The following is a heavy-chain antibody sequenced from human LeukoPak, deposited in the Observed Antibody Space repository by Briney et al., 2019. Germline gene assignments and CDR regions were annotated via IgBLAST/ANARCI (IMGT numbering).Heavy chain of an antibody. CDR3: VRDRYYYDSSGYYDAFDT. D-gene: IGHD3-22*01. V-gene: IGHV3-53*01. CDR1: GFTVSNNY. Sequence: GGSLRLSCAASGFTVSNNYMTWVRQAPGKGLEWVSVIYSDGSTFYADSVKGRFSISIDSSKNTLYLQLNSLRAEDTALYYCVRDRYYYDSSGYYDAFDTWGQGTMVTVSS. J-gene: IGHJ3*02. CDR2: IYSDGST.